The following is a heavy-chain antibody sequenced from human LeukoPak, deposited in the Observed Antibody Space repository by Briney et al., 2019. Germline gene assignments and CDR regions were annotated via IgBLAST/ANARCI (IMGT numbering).Heavy chain of an antibody. V-gene: IGHV3-11*01. Sequence: PGGSLRLSCAASGFTFSDYYMTWIRQAPGKGLEWVSYITSSGSTIHYADSVKGRFTISRDNAKDSLFLQMNSLRADDTAIYYCARVISGTYGLDYWGQGTLVTVSS. CDR3: ARVISGTYGLDY. CDR2: ITSSGSTI. CDR1: GFTFSDYY. D-gene: IGHD3-10*01. J-gene: IGHJ4*02.